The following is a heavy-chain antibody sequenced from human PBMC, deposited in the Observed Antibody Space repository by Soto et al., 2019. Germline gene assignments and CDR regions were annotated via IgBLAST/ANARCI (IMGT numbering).Heavy chain of an antibody. CDR2: ISSSSSTI. D-gene: IGHD3-22*01. Sequence: GGSLRLSCAASGFTFSSYSMNWVRQAPGKGLEWVSYISSSSSTIYYADSVKGRFTISRDNAKNSLYLQMNSLRDEDTAVYYCARDRYYYESSGYYGAFDIWGQGTMVTVSS. J-gene: IGHJ3*02. CDR3: ARDRYYYESSGYYGAFDI. V-gene: IGHV3-48*02. CDR1: GFTFSSYS.